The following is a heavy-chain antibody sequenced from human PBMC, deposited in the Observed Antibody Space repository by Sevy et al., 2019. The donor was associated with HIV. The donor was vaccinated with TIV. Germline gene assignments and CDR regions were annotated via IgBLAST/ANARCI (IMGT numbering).Heavy chain of an antibody. CDR3: ARVARGSNDAFDI. Sequence: GGSLRLSCAASGFTFSDYYMSWIRQAPGKGLEWVSYITNGGGTIHYADSVKGRFTISRDNAQNSLYLQMNTLRVEDTAVYYCARVARGSNDAFDIWGQGTTVTVSS. J-gene: IGHJ3*02. D-gene: IGHD4-4*01. CDR1: GFTFSDYY. V-gene: IGHV3-11*01. CDR2: ITNGGGTI.